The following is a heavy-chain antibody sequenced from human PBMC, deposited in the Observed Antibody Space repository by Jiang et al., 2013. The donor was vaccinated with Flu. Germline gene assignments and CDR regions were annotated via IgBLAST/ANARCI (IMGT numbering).Heavy chain of an antibody. CDR3: ARQSLRFSDSPSSGFDY. CDR2: IYPGDSDT. CDR1: GYSFTSYW. Sequence: GAEVKKPGESLKISCKGSGYSFTSYWIGWVRQMPGKGLEWMGIIYPGDSDTRYSPSFQGQVTISADKSISTAYLQWSSLKASDTAMYYCARQSLRFSDSPSSGFDYWGQGTLVTVSS. J-gene: IGHJ4*02. D-gene: IGHD4-17*01. V-gene: IGHV5-51*01.